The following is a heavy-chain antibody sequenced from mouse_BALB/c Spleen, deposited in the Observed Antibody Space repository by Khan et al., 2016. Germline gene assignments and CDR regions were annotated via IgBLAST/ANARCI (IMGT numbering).Heavy chain of an antibody. CDR2: IYPGDGDT. J-gene: IGHJ3*01. D-gene: IGHD1-1*01. CDR1: GYTFTNYW. Sequence: QVQLQQSGSELARPGASVKLSCKASGYTFTNYWMQWIKQRPGQGLEWIGAIYPGDGDTRYAQTFEGKTTLTADTSSSTVYMQLDNLASEDSAVYYCTRGYGSSFVAWFTYWGQGTLVTVSA. V-gene: IGHV1-87*01. CDR3: TRGYGSSFVAWFTY.